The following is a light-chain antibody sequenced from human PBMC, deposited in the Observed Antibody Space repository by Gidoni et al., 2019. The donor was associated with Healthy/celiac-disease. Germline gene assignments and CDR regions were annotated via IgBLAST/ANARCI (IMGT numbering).Light chain of an antibody. CDR2: LGS. CDR3: MQALQTPLT. J-gene: IGKJ5*01. V-gene: IGKV2-28*01. CDR1: QSLLHSNGYNY. Sequence: DLVMPPSPLSLPVTPGEPASISCRSSQSLLHSNGYNYLDWYLQKPGQSPQLLIYLGSNRAAGVPDRFSGSGSGTDFTLKISRVEAEDVGVYYCMQALQTPLTFGQGTRLEIK.